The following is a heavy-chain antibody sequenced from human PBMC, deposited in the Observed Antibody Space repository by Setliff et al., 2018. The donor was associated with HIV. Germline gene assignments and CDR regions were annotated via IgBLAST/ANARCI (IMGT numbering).Heavy chain of an antibody. CDR2: IIPMYGPA. CDR1: GVTFSNCS. Sequence: SVKVSCKASGVTFSNCSISWVRQAPGQGLEWMGGIIPMYGPAHDAQKFQGRVTITADESTTTAYMELNSLTSEDTALYYCARVGFSSRHTGDFFDSWGQGTLVTVSS. CDR3: ARVGFSSRHTGDFFDS. J-gene: IGHJ4*02. V-gene: IGHV1-69*13. D-gene: IGHD5-18*01.